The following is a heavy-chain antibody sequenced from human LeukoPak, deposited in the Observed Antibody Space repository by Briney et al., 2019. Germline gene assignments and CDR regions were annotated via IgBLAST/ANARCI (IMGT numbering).Heavy chain of an antibody. CDR2: MNPNSGNT. CDR3: AKTSESNWYRQAFDY. CDR1: GYTFTSYD. J-gene: IGHJ4*02. Sequence: ASVKVSCKASGYTFTSYDINWVRQATGQGLEWMGWMNPNSGNTGYAQKFQGRVTITRNTSISTAYMELSSLRAEDTAVYYCAKTSESNWYRQAFDYWGQGTLVTVSS. D-gene: IGHD1-1*01. V-gene: IGHV1-8*03.